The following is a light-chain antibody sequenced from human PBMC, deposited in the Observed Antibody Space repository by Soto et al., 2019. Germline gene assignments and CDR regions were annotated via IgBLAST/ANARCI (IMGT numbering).Light chain of an antibody. J-gene: IGKJ3*01. Sequence: DIQMTQSPSSLSASVGDRVTITCRASQDISNYLAWFQQNPGNAPKLLIYGASTLQLGVPSRFGGSGSGTDFTLTISSLQPEDFATYYCQEYYRAPFTFGPGTKVDIK. V-gene: IGKV1-27*01. CDR2: GAS. CDR1: QDISNY. CDR3: QEYYRAPFT.